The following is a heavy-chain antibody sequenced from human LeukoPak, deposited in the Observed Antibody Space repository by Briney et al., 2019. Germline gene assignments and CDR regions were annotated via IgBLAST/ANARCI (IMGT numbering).Heavy chain of an antibody. D-gene: IGHD5-12*01. CDR2: IYYSGST. V-gene: IGHV4-59*11. CDR3: ARGGRGYPQTY. CDR1: GGSISSHY. J-gene: IGHJ4*02. Sequence: PSETLSLTCTVSGGSISSHYWSWIRQPPGKGLEWIGYIYYSGSTNYNPSLKSRVTISVDTSKNQFSLKLSSVTAADTAVYYCARGGRGYPQTYWGQGTLVTVSS.